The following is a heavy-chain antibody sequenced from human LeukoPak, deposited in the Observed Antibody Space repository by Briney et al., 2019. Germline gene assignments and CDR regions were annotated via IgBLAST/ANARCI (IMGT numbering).Heavy chain of an antibody. CDR2: ISYDGSNK. CDR3: AKGPELSY. V-gene: IGHV3-30*18. D-gene: IGHD1-14*01. CDR1: GFTFSSYA. J-gene: IGHJ4*02. Sequence: GGSLRLSCAASGFTFSSYAMNWVRQAPGKGLEWVAVISYDGSNKYYADSVKGRFTISRDNSKNTLYLQMNSLRAEDTAVYYCAKGPELSYWGQGTLVTVSS.